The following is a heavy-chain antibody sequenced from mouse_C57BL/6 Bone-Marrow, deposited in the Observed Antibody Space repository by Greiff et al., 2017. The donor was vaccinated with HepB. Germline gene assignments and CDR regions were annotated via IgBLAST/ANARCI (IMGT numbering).Heavy chain of an antibody. CDR2: INPSTGGT. CDR1: GYSFTGYY. J-gene: IGHJ3*01. V-gene: IGHV1-42*01. Sequence: VHVKQSGPELVKPGASVKISCKASGYSFTGYYMNWVKQSPEKSLEWIGEINPSTGGTTYNQKFKAKATLTVDKSSSTAYMQLKSLTSEDSAVYYCARWYYSNSAWFAYWGQGTLVTVSA. CDR3: ARWYYSNSAWFAY. D-gene: IGHD2-5*01.